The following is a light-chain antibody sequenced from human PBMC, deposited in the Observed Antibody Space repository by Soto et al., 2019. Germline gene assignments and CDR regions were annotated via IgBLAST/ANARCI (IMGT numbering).Light chain of an antibody. V-gene: IGLV1-44*01. J-gene: IGLJ2*01. Sequence: QSVLTQPPSVSGTPGHKVSISGSGSTSNLGGNTVNWYQQLPGTAPKLLIYTNNQRPSGVPDRFSGSKSGTSASLAISGLRSEDEADFYCAAWDDSLNAVVFVGGTKLTGL. CDR1: TSNLGGNT. CDR3: AAWDDSLNAVV. CDR2: TNN.